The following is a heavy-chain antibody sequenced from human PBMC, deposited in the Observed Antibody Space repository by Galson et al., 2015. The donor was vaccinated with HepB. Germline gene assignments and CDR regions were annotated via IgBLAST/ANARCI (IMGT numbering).Heavy chain of an antibody. D-gene: IGHD6-13*01. Sequence: SLRLSCAASGFTFSSYSMNWVRQAPGKGLEWVSSISSSSSYIYYADSVKGRFTISRDNAKNSLYLQVNSLRAEDTAVYYCATTPKDSSSWYGVPGWGQGTLLTVSS. CDR3: ATTPKDSSSWYGVPG. V-gene: IGHV3-21*01. J-gene: IGHJ4*02. CDR1: GFTFSSYS. CDR2: ISSSSSYI.